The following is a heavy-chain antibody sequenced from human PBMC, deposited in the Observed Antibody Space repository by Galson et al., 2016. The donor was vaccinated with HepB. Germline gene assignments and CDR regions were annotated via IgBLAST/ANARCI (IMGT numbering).Heavy chain of an antibody. J-gene: IGHJ4*02. Sequence: SLRLSCAASGFSFSTSGMSWVRQTPGRGLEWVSGITSSGGNTNYADSVKGRFTISRDNSKNTLYLYMNSLRAGDTAVYYCGKHEGFDYWGQGALVTVSS. CDR1: GFSFSTSG. CDR3: GKHEGFDY. CDR2: ITSSGGNT. V-gene: IGHV3-23*01.